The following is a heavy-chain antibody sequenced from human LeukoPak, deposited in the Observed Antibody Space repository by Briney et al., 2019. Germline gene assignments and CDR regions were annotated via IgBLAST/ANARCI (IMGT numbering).Heavy chain of an antibody. CDR2: IYTSGST. CDR3: ARAAAVAVDC. Sequence: SETLSLTCTVSGDSISSGSYYWSWIRQPAGKGLEWIGRIYTSGSTTYSPSLESRVTISVDTSKNQFSLKLSSVTAADTAVYYCARAAAVAVDCWGQGTLVTVSS. V-gene: IGHV4-61*02. J-gene: IGHJ4*02. D-gene: IGHD6-19*01. CDR1: GDSISSGSYY.